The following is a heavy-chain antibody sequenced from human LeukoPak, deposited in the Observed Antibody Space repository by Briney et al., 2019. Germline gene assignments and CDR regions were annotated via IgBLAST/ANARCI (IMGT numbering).Heavy chain of an antibody. CDR1: GASISSSSHY. V-gene: IGHV4-39*01. CDR3: ARHQRISGSGYYIDY. Sequence: PSETLSLTCTVSGASISSSSHYWGWIRQPPGEGLEWIVSIHYSGSTYYKLSLRSRVTMSVDTSNNQFSLKLSSVTAADTAVYYCARHQRISGSGYYIDYWGQGTLVAVSS. D-gene: IGHD3-22*01. J-gene: IGHJ4*02. CDR2: IHYSGST.